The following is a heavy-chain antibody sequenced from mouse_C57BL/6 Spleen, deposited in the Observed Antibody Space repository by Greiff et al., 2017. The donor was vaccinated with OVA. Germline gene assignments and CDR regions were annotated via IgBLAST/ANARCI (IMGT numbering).Heavy chain of an antibody. J-gene: IGHJ2*01. CDR2: IDPSDSYT. V-gene: IGHV1-69*01. CDR1: GYTFTSYW. CDR3: ARSMITTDYYFDY. Sequence: QVQLKQPGAELVMPGASVKLSCKASGYTFTSYWMHWVKQRPGQGLEWIGEIDPSDSYTNYNQKLKGKSTLTVDKSSSTAYMQLSSLTSEDSAVYYCARSMITTDYYFDYWGQGTTLTVSS. D-gene: IGHD2-4*01.